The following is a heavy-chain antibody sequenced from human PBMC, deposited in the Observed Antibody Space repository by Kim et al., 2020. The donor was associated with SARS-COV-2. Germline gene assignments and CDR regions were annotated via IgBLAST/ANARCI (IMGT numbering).Heavy chain of an antibody. Sequence: RFTISRDNSKNTLYLQMNSLRAEETAVYYCAKVNQVVPAAYDYYYYGMDVWGQGTTVTVSS. J-gene: IGHJ6*02. CDR3: AKVNQVVPAAYDYYYYGMDV. D-gene: IGHD2-2*01. V-gene: IGHV3-30*02.